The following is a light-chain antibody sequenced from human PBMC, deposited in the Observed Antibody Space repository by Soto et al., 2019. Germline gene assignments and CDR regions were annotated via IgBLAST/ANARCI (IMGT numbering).Light chain of an antibody. CDR3: QQYGSSPRT. CDR1: QSLSSSF. CDR2: GAS. Sequence: EFVFTQSPSTLSLSPGERAILSCRASQSLSSSFLAWYQQKPGQAPRLLICGASTKASDMPGRFSGSGSGTDFTLTISRLEPEDFAVYYCQQYGSSPRTFGQGTKVDIK. J-gene: IGKJ1*01. V-gene: IGKV3-20*01.